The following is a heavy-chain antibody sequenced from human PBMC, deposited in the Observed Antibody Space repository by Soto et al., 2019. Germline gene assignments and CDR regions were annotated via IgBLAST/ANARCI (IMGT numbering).Heavy chain of an antibody. CDR3: AHRYRASYYYDSSGYYP. CDR1: GFSLSTSGVG. V-gene: IGHV2-5*02. D-gene: IGHD3-22*01. CDR2: IYWDDDK. Sequence: QITLKESGPTLVKPTQTLTLTSTFSGFSLSTSGVGVGWIRQPPGKALEWLALIYWDDDKRYSPSLKSRLTITKDTSKNQVVLTMTNMDPVDTATYYCAHRYRASYYYDSSGYYPWGQGTLVTVSS. J-gene: IGHJ5*02.